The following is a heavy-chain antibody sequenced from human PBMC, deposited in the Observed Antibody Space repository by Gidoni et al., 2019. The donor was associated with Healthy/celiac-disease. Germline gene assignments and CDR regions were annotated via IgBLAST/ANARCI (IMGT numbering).Heavy chain of an antibody. CDR1: GFPFSSYG. J-gene: IGHJ6*02. D-gene: IGHD3-10*01. V-gene: IGHV3-33*01. CDR2: IWYDGSNK. Sequence: QVQLVESGGGVVQPGRSLRPSCAASGFPFSSYGRHWVRQAPGKGLEWVAVIWYDGSNKYYADSVKGRFTISRDNSKNTLYLQMNSLRAEDTAVYYCARGNGFGEPPYYYYGMDVWGQGTTVTVSS. CDR3: ARGNGFGEPPYYYYGMDV.